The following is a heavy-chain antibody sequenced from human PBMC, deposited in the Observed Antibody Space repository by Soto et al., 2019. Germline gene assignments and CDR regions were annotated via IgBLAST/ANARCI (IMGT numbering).Heavy chain of an antibody. Sequence: ASVKVSCKASGYTFTSYGISWVRQAPGQGLEWMGWISAYNGNTNYAQKLQGRVTMTTDTSTSTAYMELRSLRSDDTAVYYCARDPRTLAGFWSGSASDYYYYGMDVWGQGTTVTVSS. CDR2: ISAYNGNT. CDR3: ARDPRTLAGFWSGSASDYYYYGMDV. D-gene: IGHD3-3*01. J-gene: IGHJ6*02. V-gene: IGHV1-18*01. CDR1: GYTFTSYG.